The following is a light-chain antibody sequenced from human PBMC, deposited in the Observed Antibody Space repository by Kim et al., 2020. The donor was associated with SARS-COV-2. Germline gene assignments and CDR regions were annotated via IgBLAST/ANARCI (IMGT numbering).Light chain of an antibody. V-gene: IGLV6-57*01. CDR3: QSYDSNIWV. CDR2: EDD. J-gene: IGLJ3*02. Sequence: GKTGKISCTRSSGNIAGTYVQWYQQRPGRPPTNVIYEDDLRPSGVPDRFSGSIDRSSNSASLTISGLRTEDEADYYCQSYDSNIWVFGGGTKLTVL. CDR1: SGNIAGTY.